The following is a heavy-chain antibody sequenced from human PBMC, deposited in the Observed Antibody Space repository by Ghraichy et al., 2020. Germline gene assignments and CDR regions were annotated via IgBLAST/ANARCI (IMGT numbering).Heavy chain of an antibody. CDR1: GYTFITYG. CDR2: ITPYNGNT. CDR3: ARDGEYSGSDYSYYGMDV. V-gene: IGHV1-18*01. J-gene: IGHJ6*02. Sequence: ASVKVSCKASGYTFITYGISWVRQAPGQGLEWMGWITPYNGNTNYAQKLQGRVTLTTDTSTSTAYMELRSLRSDDTAVYYCARDGEYSGSDYSYYGMDVWGQGTTVTVSS. D-gene: IGHD5-12*01.